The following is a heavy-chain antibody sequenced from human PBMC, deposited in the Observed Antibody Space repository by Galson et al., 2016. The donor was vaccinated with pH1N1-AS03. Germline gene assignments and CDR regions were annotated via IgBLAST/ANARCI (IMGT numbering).Heavy chain of an antibody. J-gene: IGHJ4*02. CDR2: IYYSGST. CDR3: AGGFPAPFDY. V-gene: IGHV4-59*01. Sequence: LSLTCTFSSASISSYYLSWIRQPPGKGLEWIGYIYYSGSTNYNPSLKSRVTISIDTSKNQFSLKLSSVTAADTAVYYCAGGFPAPFDYWGQGTLFTVSS. D-gene: IGHD3-16*01. CDR1: SASISSYY.